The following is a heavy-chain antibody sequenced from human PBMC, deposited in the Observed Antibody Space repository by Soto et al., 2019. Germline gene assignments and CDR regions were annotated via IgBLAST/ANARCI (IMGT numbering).Heavy chain of an antibody. CDR3: ARRYGWLYFDY. CDR2: INDGGST. Sequence: SETLSLTCAVSGWYFRGYYWSWVRQSPEKGLEWIGEINDGGSTTYSTSLQSRVRISVDTSKNQFSLRLISVTAADTALYYCARRYGWLYFDYWGQGSLVTVSS. J-gene: IGHJ4*02. V-gene: IGHV4-34*01. D-gene: IGHD6-19*01. CDR1: GWYFRGYY.